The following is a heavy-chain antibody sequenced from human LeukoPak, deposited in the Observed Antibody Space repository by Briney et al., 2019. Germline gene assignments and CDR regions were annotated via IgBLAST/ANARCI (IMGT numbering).Heavy chain of an antibody. CDR3: ARGNKKYQLLEYYYYYYMDV. CDR1: GYTFTGYY. CDR2: INPNSGGT. D-gene: IGHD2-2*01. Sequence: ASVKVSCKASGYTFTGYYMHWVRQDPGQGLEWMGWINPNSGGTNYAQKFLGRVTMTRDTSISTAYMELSRLRSDDTAVYYCARGNKKYQLLEYYYYYYMDVWGKGTTVTVSS. J-gene: IGHJ6*03. V-gene: IGHV1-2*02.